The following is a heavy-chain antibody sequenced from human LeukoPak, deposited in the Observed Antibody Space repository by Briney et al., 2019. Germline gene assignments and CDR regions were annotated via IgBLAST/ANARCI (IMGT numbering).Heavy chain of an antibody. Sequence: PGGSLRLSCAASGFTFSSYAMSWVRQAPGKGLEWVSLIFGDNRTHYADSVRGRFSISWDDSKNTVYLEMNTLRVEDTAVYYCTRKYCSGGSCLDDIFDIWGQGTIVTVSS. D-gene: IGHD2-15*01. CDR2: IFGDNRT. V-gene: IGHV3-23*03. CDR3: TRKYCSGGSCLDDIFDI. CDR1: GFTFSSYA. J-gene: IGHJ3*02.